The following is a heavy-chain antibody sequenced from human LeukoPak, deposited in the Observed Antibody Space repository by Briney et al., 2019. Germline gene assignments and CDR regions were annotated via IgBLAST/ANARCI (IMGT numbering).Heavy chain of an antibody. CDR3: ARDLTYYDSSGYYGYFDY. CDR2: ISSSGSSI. J-gene: IGHJ4*02. CDR1: GFTFSDYY. Sequence: PGGSLRLSCAASGFTFSDYYMSWIRQAPGKGLEWVSYISSSGSSIYYADSVKGRFTISRDNSKNTLYLQMNSLRAEDTAVYYCARDLTYYDSSGYYGYFDYWGQGTLVTVSS. V-gene: IGHV3-11*04. D-gene: IGHD3-22*01.